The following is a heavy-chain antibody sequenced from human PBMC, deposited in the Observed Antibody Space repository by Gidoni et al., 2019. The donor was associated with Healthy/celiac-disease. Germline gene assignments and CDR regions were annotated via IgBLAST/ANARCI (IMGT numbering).Heavy chain of an antibody. CDR2: INPSGGST. V-gene: IGHV1-46*01. Sequence: QVQLVQSGAEVKKPGASVKVSCKASGYTFTSYYMHWVRQAPGQGLEWMGIINPSGGSTSYAQKFQGRVTMTRDTSTSTVYMELSSLRSEDTAVYYCAREGTRITGTTRYFDLWGRGTLVTVSS. CDR3: AREGTRITGTTRYFDL. D-gene: IGHD1-7*01. J-gene: IGHJ2*01. CDR1: GYTFTSYY.